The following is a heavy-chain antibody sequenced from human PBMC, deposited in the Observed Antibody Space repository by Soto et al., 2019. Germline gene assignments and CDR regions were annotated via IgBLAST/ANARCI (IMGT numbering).Heavy chain of an antibody. J-gene: IGHJ4*02. CDR3: ARDGPDSSGYYRLLDY. CDR2: ISSSSSYI. D-gene: IGHD3-22*01. CDR1: GFTFSSYS. Sequence: PVGSLRLSCAASGFTFSSYSMNWVRQAPGKGLEWVSSISSSSSYIYYADSVKGRFTISRDNAKNSLYLQMNSLRAEDTAVYYCARDGPDSSGYYRLLDYWGQGTLVTVSS. V-gene: IGHV3-21*01.